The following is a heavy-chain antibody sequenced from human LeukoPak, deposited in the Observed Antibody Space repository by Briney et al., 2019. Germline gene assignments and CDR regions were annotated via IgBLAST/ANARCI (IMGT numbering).Heavy chain of an antibody. J-gene: IGHJ3*02. CDR1: GGSFSGYY. Sequence: PSETLSLTCAVYGGSFSGYYWSWIRQPPGKGLEWIGYIYDSGSTYYNPSLKSRITISVDTSGNRFSLKLSSVTATDTAVYYCARDCSGGSCYGAFDIWGQGTMVTVSS. CDR2: IYDSGST. CDR3: ARDCSGGSCYGAFDI. D-gene: IGHD2-15*01. V-gene: IGHV4-30-4*01.